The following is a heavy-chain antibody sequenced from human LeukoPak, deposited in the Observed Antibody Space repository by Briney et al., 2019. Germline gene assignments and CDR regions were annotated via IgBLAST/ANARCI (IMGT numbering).Heavy chain of an antibody. CDR3: AGGRDIAVAGPGGYFGY. V-gene: IGHV3-11*01. J-gene: IGHJ4*02. CDR1: GFIFSDYH. D-gene: IGHD6-19*01. Sequence: PGGSLRLSCAASGFIFSDYHMSWIRQAPGKGLEWLSYISPGGGMTYFADSVKGRFTISRDNARNSLSLQMNSLTAEDTAVYYCAGGRDIAVAGPGGYFGYWGQGTLVTVSS. CDR2: ISPGGGMT.